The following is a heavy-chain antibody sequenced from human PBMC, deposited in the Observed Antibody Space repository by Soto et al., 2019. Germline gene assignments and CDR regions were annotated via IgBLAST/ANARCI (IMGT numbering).Heavy chain of an antibody. Sequence: PSETLTLTCAVYGGSFSGYYWSWIRQRPGKGLEWIGEINHSGSTNYNPSLKSRVTISVDTSKNQFSLKLSSVTAADTAVYYCARGKGVRGVIPRYYYYGMDVWGQGTTVT. V-gene: IGHV4-34*01. D-gene: IGHD3-10*01. CDR3: ARGKGVRGVIPRYYYYGMDV. J-gene: IGHJ6*02. CDR2: INHSGST. CDR1: GGSFSGYY.